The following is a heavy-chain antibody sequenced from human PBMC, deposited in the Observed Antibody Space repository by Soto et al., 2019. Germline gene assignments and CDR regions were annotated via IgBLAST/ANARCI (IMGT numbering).Heavy chain of an antibody. D-gene: IGHD3-3*01. CDR1: GFSLSTSGVG. V-gene: IGHV2-5*02. CDR2: VYWDDDK. J-gene: IGHJ5*02. Sequence: QITLKESGPTLVKPTQTLTLTCTFSGFSLSTSGVGVGWIRQPPGKALEWLALVYWDDDKRYSPSLKSRRTLSKDTSKNQVVLTMTNMYPLDTATYYCAREWPRLNWFHPWGQGTLVTVSS. CDR3: AREWPRLNWFHP.